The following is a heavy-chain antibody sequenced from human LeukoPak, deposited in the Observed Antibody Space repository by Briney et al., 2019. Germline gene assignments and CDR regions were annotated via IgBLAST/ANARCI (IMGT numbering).Heavy chain of an antibody. CDR3: ARVKAAAGTLIWFDP. CDR2: IIPIFGTA. J-gene: IGHJ5*02. V-gene: IGHV1-69*05. CDR1: GGTFSSYA. Sequence: SVKVSCKASGGTFSSYAISWVRQAPGQGLEWMGGIIPIFGTANYAQKFQGRVTITTDESTSTAYMELSSLRSEDTAVYYCARVKAAAGTLIWFDPWGQGTLVTVSS. D-gene: IGHD6-13*01.